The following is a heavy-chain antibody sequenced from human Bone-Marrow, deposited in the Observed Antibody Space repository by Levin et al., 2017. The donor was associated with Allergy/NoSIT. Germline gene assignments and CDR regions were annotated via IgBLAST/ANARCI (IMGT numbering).Heavy chain of an antibody. V-gene: IGHV2-26*01. CDR1: GFSLSNARMG. J-gene: IGHJ4*02. CDR3: ARIYRYCSGGSCYRTLYYFDY. CDR2: IFSNDEK. Sequence: SGPTLVKPTETLTLTCTVSGFSLSNARMGVSWIRQPPGKALEWLAHIFSNDEKSYSTSLKSRLTISKDTSKSQVVLTMTNMDPVDTATYYCARIYRYCSGGSCYRTLYYFDYWGQGTLVTVSS. D-gene: IGHD2-15*01.